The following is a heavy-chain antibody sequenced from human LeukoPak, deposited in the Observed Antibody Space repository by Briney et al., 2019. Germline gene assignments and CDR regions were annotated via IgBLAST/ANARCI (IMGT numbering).Heavy chain of an antibody. CDR2: IKGDGSAQ. Sequence: PGGSLRLSCAASGFTFSGYWMNWVRQAPGKGLEWVANIKGDGSAQNYVDSVKGRFTISRDNAKNSLYLQMNSLRAEDTAVYYCARGGGGRSSGLLDYWGQGTLVTVSS. V-gene: IGHV3-7*01. D-gene: IGHD6-19*01. CDR3: ARGGGGRSSGLLDY. CDR1: GFTFSGYW. J-gene: IGHJ4*02.